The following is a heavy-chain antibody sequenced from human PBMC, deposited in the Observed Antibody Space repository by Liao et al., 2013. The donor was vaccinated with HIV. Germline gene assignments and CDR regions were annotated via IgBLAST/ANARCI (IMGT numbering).Heavy chain of an antibody. CDR1: GGSYSEYY. J-gene: IGHJ3*02. D-gene: IGHD3-3*01. Sequence: QVQPQQWGARLLKPSETLSLTCAVYGGSYSEYYWSWIRQSPGKGLEWIGEISRAGNTNYSPSLKSRVAISIDTSKNQFSLNLTSVTAADTAIYFCARDRAGSFWRGSPGGDAFKIWGQGMLVSVSS. CDR2: ISRAGNT. CDR3: ARDRAGSFWRGSPGGDAFKI. V-gene: IGHV4-34*01.